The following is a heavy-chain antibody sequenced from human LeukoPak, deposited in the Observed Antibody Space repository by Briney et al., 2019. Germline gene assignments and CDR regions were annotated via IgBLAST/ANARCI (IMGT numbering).Heavy chain of an antibody. D-gene: IGHD2-2*01. CDR1: GFTFSSYA. Sequence: GGSLRLSCAASGFTFSSYAMSWVRQAPGKGLEWVSGISGSGGSTYYADSVKGRFTISRDNSKNTLYLQMNSLRVEDTAIYYCASADCSSTSCYRAFHIWGQGTRVTVSS. CDR3: ASADCSSTSCYRAFHI. J-gene: IGHJ3*02. CDR2: ISGSGGST. V-gene: IGHV3-23*01.